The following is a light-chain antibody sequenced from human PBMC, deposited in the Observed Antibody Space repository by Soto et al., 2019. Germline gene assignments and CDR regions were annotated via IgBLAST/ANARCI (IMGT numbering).Light chain of an antibody. CDR3: AAWDDSLNGHVV. J-gene: IGLJ2*01. V-gene: IGLV1-44*01. CDR1: RSNIGSNT. Sequence: QSVLTQPPSASGTPGHRVTISCSGSRSNIGSNTVNWYQQLPGTAPKLLIYSNNQRPSGVPDRFSGSKSGTSASLAISGLQSEDEADYYCAAWDDSLNGHVVFGGGTKLTVL. CDR2: SNN.